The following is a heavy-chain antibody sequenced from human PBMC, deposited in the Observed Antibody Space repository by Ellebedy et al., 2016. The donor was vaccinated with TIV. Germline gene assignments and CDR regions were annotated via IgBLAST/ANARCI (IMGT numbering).Heavy chain of an antibody. CDR2: ISGSGSQI. D-gene: IGHD1-26*01. V-gene: IGHV3-21*01. CDR1: GFNFGPFS. CDR3: AGDPSVGSNWFYYMDV. Sequence: GESLKISCAASGFNFGPFSMTWVRQAPGKGLEWVSSISGSGSQIFYADAVKGRFTISRDNAKNSLFLQMNSLGAEDTAVYYCAGDPSVGSNWFYYMDVWGKGTTVTVSS. J-gene: IGHJ6*03.